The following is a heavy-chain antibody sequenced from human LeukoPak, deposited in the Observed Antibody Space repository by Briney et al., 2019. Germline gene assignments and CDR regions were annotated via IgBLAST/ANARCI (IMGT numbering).Heavy chain of an antibody. CDR1: GFTFTSYA. CDR2: ISGSGGST. J-gene: IGHJ5*02. CDR3: AKDPGYSSSWYWFDP. Sequence: GGSLRLSCAASGFTFTSYAMSWVRQAPGKGLEWVSAISGSGGSTYCADSVKGRFTISRDNSKNTLYLQMNSLRAEDTAVYYCAKDPGYSSSWYWFDPWGQGTLVTVSS. V-gene: IGHV3-23*01. D-gene: IGHD6-13*01.